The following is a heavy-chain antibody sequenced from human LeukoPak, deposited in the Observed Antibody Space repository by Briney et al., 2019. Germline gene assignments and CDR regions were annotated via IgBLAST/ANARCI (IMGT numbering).Heavy chain of an antibody. CDR1: GGTFSSYA. J-gene: IGHJ4*02. CDR3: ARNRLGYCSGGSCWSGFDY. CDR2: IIPIFGTA. D-gene: IGHD2-15*01. Sequence: GSSVKVSCKASGGTFSSYAISWVRQAPGQGLEWMGRIIPIFGTANYAQKFQGRVTITTDESTSTAYMELSSLRSEDTAVYYCARNRLGYCSGGSCWSGFDYWGQGTLVTVSS. V-gene: IGHV1-69*05.